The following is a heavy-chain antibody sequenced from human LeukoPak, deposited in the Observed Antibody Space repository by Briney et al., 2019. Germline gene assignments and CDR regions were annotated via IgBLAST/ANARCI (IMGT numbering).Heavy chain of an antibody. CDR3: ARDKAVTTELTHYFHH. D-gene: IGHD4-11*01. V-gene: IGHV1-18*01. CDR1: GYTFTNYG. J-gene: IGHJ1*01. CDR2: ISGYNGYT. Sequence: GASVKVSCKASGYTFTNYGVSWVRQAPGQGLEWMGWISGYNGYTNYAQKFQFRVTMTTDTSTSTAYMELRSLTSDDTAVYYCARDKAVTTELTHYFHHWGQGTLVTVSS.